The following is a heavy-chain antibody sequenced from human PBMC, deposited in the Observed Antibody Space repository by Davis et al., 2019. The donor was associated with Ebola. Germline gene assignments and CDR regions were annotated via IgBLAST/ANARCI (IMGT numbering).Heavy chain of an antibody. Sequence: GESLKISCAASGFIFSDYWMHWVRQAPGKGLVWVSNIKSDGSSTNYADSVKGRFTISRDNAKNTLYLQMNNLRAEDTAVYYCAKEGQLGYFDLWGRGTLVTVSS. V-gene: IGHV3-74*01. CDR2: IKSDGSST. J-gene: IGHJ2*01. CDR3: AKEGQLGYFDL. CDR1: GFIFSDYW.